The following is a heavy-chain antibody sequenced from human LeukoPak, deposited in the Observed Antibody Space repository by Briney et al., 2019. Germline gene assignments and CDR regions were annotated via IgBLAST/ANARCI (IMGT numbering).Heavy chain of an antibody. CDR2: ISVTSSFI. Sequence: GGSLRLSCAASGFSFTTHSMNWVRQAPGKGLEWVSFISVTSSFISYADSVKGRFTISRDNGENSLYLQMNSLRAEDTAWYYCVKRPFWFGGPGAFDNLGQGAMVTVSS. J-gene: IGHJ3*02. CDR1: GFSFTTHS. D-gene: IGHD3-10*01. CDR3: VKRPFWFGGPGAFDN. V-gene: IGHV3-48*01.